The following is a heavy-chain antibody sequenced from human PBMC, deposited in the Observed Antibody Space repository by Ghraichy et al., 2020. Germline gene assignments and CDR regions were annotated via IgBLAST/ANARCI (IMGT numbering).Heavy chain of an antibody. J-gene: IGHJ3*02. D-gene: IGHD3-9*01. CDR3: AREHSPPSDDHDTLTGYSVGAFDI. V-gene: IGHV4-59*01. Sequence: SETLSLTCTVSGGSISRYYWSWIRQPPGQGLEWIGYISYSGRTDYNPSLKSRVTISLDTSKSQFSLKLSSVTAADTAVYYCAREHSPPSDDHDTLTGYSVGAFDIWGQGTMVTVSS. CDR2: ISYSGRT. CDR1: GGSISRYY.